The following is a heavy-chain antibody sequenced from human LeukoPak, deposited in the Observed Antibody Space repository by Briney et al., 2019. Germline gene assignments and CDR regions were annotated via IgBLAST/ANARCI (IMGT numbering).Heavy chain of an antibody. D-gene: IGHD6-13*01. Sequence: PSETLSLTCTVSGYSISSGYYWGWIWQPPGKGLEWIGSIYHSGSTYYNPSLKSRVTISVDTSKNQFSLKLSSVTAADTAVYYCARDPVGSSTLHWGQGTLVTVSS. CDR3: ARDPVGSSTLH. CDR2: IYHSGST. CDR1: GYSISSGYY. V-gene: IGHV4-38-2*02. J-gene: IGHJ4*02.